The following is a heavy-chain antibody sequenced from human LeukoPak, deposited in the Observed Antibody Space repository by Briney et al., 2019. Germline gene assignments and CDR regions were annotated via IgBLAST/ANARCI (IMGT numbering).Heavy chain of an antibody. Sequence: PGGSLRLSCAASGFTFSSYSMNWVRQAPGKGLGWVLYISSSSSYIYYADSVKGRFTISRDNAKTSLYLQMNSLRAEDTAVYYCATENMITFGGVNNYWGQGTLVTVSS. CDR2: ISSSSSYI. CDR1: GFTFSSYS. V-gene: IGHV3-21*01. CDR3: ATENMITFGGVNNY. J-gene: IGHJ4*02. D-gene: IGHD3-16*01.